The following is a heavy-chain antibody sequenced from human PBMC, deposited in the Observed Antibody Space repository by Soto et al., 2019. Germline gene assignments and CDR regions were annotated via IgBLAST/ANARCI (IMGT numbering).Heavy chain of an antibody. D-gene: IGHD3-10*01. Sequence: EVQLVESGGGLVQPGGSLRLSCVASEFIFSGYWMHWVRQAPGKGLVWVSRINSDGSSTSYADSVKGRFTISRDNAKNTMYLQMNSLRAEDTAVYYCARLLGGSGSFIDYWGQGTLVTVSS. CDR3: ARLLGGSGSFIDY. CDR2: INSDGSST. CDR1: EFIFSGYW. V-gene: IGHV3-74*01. J-gene: IGHJ4*02.